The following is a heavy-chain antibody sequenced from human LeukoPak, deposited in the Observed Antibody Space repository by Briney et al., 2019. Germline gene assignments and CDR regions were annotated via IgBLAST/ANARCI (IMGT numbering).Heavy chain of an antibody. Sequence: KTGGSLRLSCAASGFTFSSYSMNWVRQAPGKGLEWVSSISSSSSYIYYADSVKGRFTISRDNAKNSLYLQMNSLRAEDTAVYYCAKDQRPESSGYTPYWDFWGQGTLVTVSS. D-gene: IGHD3-22*01. CDR1: GFTFSSYS. CDR3: AKDQRPESSGYTPYWDF. V-gene: IGHV3-21*04. J-gene: IGHJ4*02. CDR2: ISSSSSYI.